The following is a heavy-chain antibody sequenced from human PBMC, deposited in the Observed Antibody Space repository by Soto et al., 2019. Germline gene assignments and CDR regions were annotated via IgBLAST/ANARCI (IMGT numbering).Heavy chain of an antibody. CDR3: ARDEKYCSGGSCPTGSSAFDI. J-gene: IGHJ3*02. V-gene: IGHV1-18*01. Sequence: ASVKVSCKASGYTFTSYGISWVRQAPGQGLEWMGWISAYNGNTNYAQKLQGRVTMTSDTSTSTAYMELRSLRSDDTAVYYCARDEKYCSGGSCPTGSSAFDIWGQGTMDTVSS. D-gene: IGHD2-15*01. CDR1: GYTFTSYG. CDR2: ISAYNGNT.